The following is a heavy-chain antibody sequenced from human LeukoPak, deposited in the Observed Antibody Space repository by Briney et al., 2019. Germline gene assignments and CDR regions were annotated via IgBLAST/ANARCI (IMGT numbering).Heavy chain of an antibody. V-gene: IGHV3-21*01. Sequence: GGSLRLSCAASGFTFSSYSMNWVRQAPGKGLEWVSSISSSSSYIYYADSVKGRFTISRDNAKNSLYLQMNSLRAEDTAVYYCARDRSIAAAGSLDYWGQGTLVTVSS. CDR2: ISSSSSYI. J-gene: IGHJ4*02. D-gene: IGHD6-13*01. CDR3: ARDRSIAAAGSLDY. CDR1: GFTFSSYS.